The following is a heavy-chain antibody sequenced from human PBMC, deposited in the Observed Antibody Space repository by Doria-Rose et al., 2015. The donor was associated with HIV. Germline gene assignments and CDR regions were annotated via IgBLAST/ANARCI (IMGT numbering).Heavy chain of an antibody. V-gene: IGHV2-26*01. CDR2: IFSDDER. J-gene: IGHJ4*02. CDR1: GVSLSSPGMG. CDR3: ARIKSSRWYHKYYFDF. D-gene: IGHD6-13*01. Sequence: SGPVLVKPTETLTLTCTVSGVSLSSPGMGVSWIRQPPGKALEWPANIFSDDERSYTTSPKSRLTISRGTSKSQVVLTMTDVDPVDTATYYCARIKSSRWYHKYYFDFWGQGTLVIVSA.